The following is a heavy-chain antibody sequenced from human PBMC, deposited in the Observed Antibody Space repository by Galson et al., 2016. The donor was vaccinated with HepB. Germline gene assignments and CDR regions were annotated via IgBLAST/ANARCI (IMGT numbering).Heavy chain of an antibody. CDR3: ARGGEIIVVLDY. D-gene: IGHD3-22*01. CDR2: NT. Sequence: NTSYADSVKGRFTISRDDSKNTLYLQMNSLRVEDTAVYYCARGGEIIVVLDYWGQGTLVTVSA. J-gene: IGHJ4*02. V-gene: IGHV3-23*01.